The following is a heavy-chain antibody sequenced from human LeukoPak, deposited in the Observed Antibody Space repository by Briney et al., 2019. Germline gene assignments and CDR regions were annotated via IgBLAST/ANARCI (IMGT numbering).Heavy chain of an antibody. CDR2: IRYDGSNK. CDR3: AKGEYYYDGSCYSVDY. Sequence: GGSLRLSCAASGFTLSSYGMHWVRQAPGKGLEWVAFIRYDGSNKYYADSVKGRFTISRDNSKNTLYLQMNSLRAEDTAVYYCAKGEYYYDGSCYSVDYWGQGTLVTVSS. J-gene: IGHJ4*02. CDR1: GFTLSSYG. D-gene: IGHD3-22*01. V-gene: IGHV3-30*02.